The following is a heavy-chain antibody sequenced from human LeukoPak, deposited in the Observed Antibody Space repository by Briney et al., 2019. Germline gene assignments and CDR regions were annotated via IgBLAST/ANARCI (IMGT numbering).Heavy chain of an antibody. V-gene: IGHV4-4*09. CDR2: IYTSGST. J-gene: IGHJ3*02. Sequence: SETLFLTCTVSGGSISSYYWSWIRQPPGKGLEWIGYIYTSGSTNYNPSLKSRVTISVDTSKSQFSLKLSSVTAADTAVYYCARHADYYDSSGYQYRDAFDIWGQGTMVTVSS. D-gene: IGHD3-22*01. CDR1: GGSISSYY. CDR3: ARHADYYDSSGYQYRDAFDI.